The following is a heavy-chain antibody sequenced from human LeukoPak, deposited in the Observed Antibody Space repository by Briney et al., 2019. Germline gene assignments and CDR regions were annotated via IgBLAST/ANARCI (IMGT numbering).Heavy chain of an antibody. Sequence: SETLSLTCTASGGSISSYYRNWIRQPAGKGLEWIGRIYTSGSINYNPSLKSRVTMSVDTSKNQFSLKLSSVTAADTAVYYCARGCYYDSYGYCFDSWGQGTLVTVSS. V-gene: IGHV4-4*07. J-gene: IGHJ4*02. CDR1: GGSISSYY. D-gene: IGHD3-22*01. CDR2: IYTSGSI. CDR3: ARGCYYDSYGYCFDS.